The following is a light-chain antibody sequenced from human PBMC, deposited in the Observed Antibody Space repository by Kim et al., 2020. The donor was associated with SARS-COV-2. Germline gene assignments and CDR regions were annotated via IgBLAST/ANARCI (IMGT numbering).Light chain of an antibody. V-gene: IGKV3-11*01. CDR1: QSVGNY. CDR3: QQRSNLIT. Sequence: WSPGERATRSCRASQSVGNYLAWYQQRPGQAPRLLIYDTSNRATGIPARFSGSGSGTDFTLTISSLEPEDFAVYCCQQRSNLITFGQGTRLEIK. J-gene: IGKJ5*01. CDR2: DTS.